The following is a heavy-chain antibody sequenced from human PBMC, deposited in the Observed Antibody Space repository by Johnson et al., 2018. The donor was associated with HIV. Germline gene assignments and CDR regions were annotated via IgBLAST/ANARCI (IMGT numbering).Heavy chain of an antibody. CDR1: GFAFSNYG. D-gene: IGHD1-26*01. CDR3: VRDQGFRVGTIDDDAFDI. J-gene: IGHJ3*02. V-gene: IGHV3-74*01. CDR2: INGDGTST. Sequence: VQLVESGGGVVQPGGSLRLSCTASGFAFSNYGMHSVRPAPGMGLVWVSCINGDGTSTSYSDSAQGRFTIARDNAKNTLFLQMNSLRAEDSGLYYCVRDQGFRVGTIDDDAFDIWGQGTMVTVSP.